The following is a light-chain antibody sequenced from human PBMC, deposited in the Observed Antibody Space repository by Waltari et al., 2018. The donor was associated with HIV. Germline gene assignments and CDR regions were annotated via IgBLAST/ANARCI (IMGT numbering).Light chain of an antibody. Sequence: DIVMTQPPDSLAVSLGERATINGKSSQSVLHSSNNKNYLAWYQQKPRQPPKLLIYWTSIRGSGVPDRFSASGSGTDFTLTISSLQAEDVAVYYCQQFYTTPYTFGQGTKLEI. CDR1: QSVLHSSNNKNY. J-gene: IGKJ2*01. CDR2: WTS. CDR3: QQFYTTPYT. V-gene: IGKV4-1*01.